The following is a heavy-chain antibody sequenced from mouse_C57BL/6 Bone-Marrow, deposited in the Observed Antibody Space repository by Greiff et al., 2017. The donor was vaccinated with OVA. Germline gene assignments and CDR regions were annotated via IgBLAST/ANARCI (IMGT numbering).Heavy chain of an antibody. CDR2: INPGNSGT. CDR3: YCPSAMDY. CDR1: GYTFTDYY. Sequence: EVQLKESGTELVKPGASVKISCKTSGYTFTDYYMHWVKQRPGQGLEWIGAINPGNSGTSYNQKFKGKAKVTAVTSASTAYMELSSLTNEASAVDYYYCPSAMDYWGQGTSVTVSS. J-gene: IGHJ4*01. D-gene: IGHD1-1*01. V-gene: IGHV1-26*01.